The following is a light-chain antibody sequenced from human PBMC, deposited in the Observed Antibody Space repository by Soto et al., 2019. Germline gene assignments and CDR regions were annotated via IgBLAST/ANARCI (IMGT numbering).Light chain of an antibody. CDR3: QSFDLSQSWV. V-gene: IGLV1-40*01. J-gene: IGLJ3*02. Sequence: QSVLTQPPSVSGAPGQRVTISCTGGSSNIGAPYNVHWYQQLPGTAPKHLIYGNTNRPSGVPDRFSGSKSGTSASLAITVLQPEDEADYYCQSFDLSQSWVFGGGTKLTVL. CDR1: SSNIGAPYN. CDR2: GNT.